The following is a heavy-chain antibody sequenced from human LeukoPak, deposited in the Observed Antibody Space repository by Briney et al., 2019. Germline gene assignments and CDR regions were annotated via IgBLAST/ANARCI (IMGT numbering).Heavy chain of an antibody. Sequence: PGGSLRLSCAASGFTFSSYAMSWVRQAPGKGLEWVSAISGSGGSTYYADSVKGRFTISRDNSKNTLYLQMNSLRAEDTAVYYCAARRITLGGVNPFDYWGQGTLVTVSS. CDR3: AARRITLGGVNPFDY. J-gene: IGHJ4*02. D-gene: IGHD3-16*01. CDR2: ISGSGGST. CDR1: GFTFSSYA. V-gene: IGHV3-23*01.